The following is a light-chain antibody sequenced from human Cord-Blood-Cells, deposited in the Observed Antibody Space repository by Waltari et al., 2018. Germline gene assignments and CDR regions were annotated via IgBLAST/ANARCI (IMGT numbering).Light chain of an antibody. CDR3: SSYTSSSTWV. J-gene: IGLJ3*02. V-gene: IGLV2-14*01. Sequence: QSALTQPASVSGSPGQPITISCTGTSSDVGGYNYVSWYQQHPGKAPKLMIYDVSKRPSGVSNRFSGSNSGNTASLTISGLQAEDEADYYCSSYTSSSTWVFGGGTKLTVL. CDR2: DVS. CDR1: SSDVGGYNY.